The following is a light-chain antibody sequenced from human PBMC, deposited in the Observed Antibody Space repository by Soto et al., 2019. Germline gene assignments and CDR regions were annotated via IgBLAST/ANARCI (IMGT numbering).Light chain of an antibody. V-gene: IGLV2-23*02. CDR2: EVS. Sequence: QSALTQPASVSASPGQSITISCTGTSSDVGGYKYVSWYQQYPGKAPKLMMYEVSNRPSGISNRFSGSKSGNTASLTSSGLQAEDEADYYCCSYAGSSTYVVFGGGTKLTVL. CDR1: SSDVGGYKY. CDR3: CSYAGSSTYVV. J-gene: IGLJ2*01.